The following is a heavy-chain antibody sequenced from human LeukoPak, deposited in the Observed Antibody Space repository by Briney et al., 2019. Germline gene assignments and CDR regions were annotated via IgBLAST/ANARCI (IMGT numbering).Heavy chain of an antibody. CDR1: GGSFSGYY. J-gene: IGHJ5*02. CDR3: ARVRYNWNFGWFDP. V-gene: IGHV4-34*01. Sequence: SETLSLTCAVYGGSFSGYYWSWIRQPPGKGLEWIGEINHSGSTNYNPSLKSRVTISVDTPKNQFSLKLSSVTAADTAVYYCARVRYNWNFGWFDPWGQGTLVTVSS. CDR2: INHSGST. D-gene: IGHD1-7*01.